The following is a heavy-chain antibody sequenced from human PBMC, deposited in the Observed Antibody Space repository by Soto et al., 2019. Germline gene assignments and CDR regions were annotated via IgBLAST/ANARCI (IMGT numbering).Heavy chain of an antibody. CDR2: IYKSATT. J-gene: IGHJ5*01. D-gene: IGHD7-27*01. CDR1: GDSISNLDYF. CDR3: ARGRYCLTGRCFPNWFDS. Sequence: SETLSLACSVSGDSISNLDYFWAWIRQPPGQALEYIGYIYKSATTYYNPSFESRVAISVDTSKSQFSLNVTSVTAADTAVYFCARGRYCLTGRCFPNWFDSWGQGALVTVSS. V-gene: IGHV4-30-4*01.